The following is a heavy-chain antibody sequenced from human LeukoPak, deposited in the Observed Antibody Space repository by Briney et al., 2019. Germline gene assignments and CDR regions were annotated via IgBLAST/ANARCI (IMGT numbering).Heavy chain of an antibody. CDR1: GGYISLSTYY. CDR3: ARKTARGARGGLDY. V-gene: IGHV4-39*07. D-gene: IGHD6-6*01. J-gene: IGHJ4*02. CDR2: VYYSGTT. Sequence: SETLSLTCTVSGGYISLSTYYWGWIRQPPGKGLEWIGSVYYSGTTKYNPSLKSRVTISVDTSKNQFSLKLSSVTAADTAVYYCARKTARGARGGLDYWGQGTLVTVSS.